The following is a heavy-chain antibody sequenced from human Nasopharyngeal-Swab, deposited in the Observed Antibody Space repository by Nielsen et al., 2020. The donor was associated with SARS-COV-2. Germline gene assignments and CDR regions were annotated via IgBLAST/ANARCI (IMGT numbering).Heavy chain of an antibody. D-gene: IGHD2-2*01. Sequence: SCAASGFTFSSYGMHWVRQAPGKGLEWVAVISYDGSNKYYADSVKGRFTISRDNSKNTLYLQMNSLRAEGTAVYYCANGGRGVVVPAARPWYYYGMDVWGQGTTVTVSS. CDR2: ISYDGSNK. CDR1: GFTFSSYG. CDR3: ANGGRGVVVPAARPWYYYGMDV. V-gene: IGHV3-30*18. J-gene: IGHJ6*02.